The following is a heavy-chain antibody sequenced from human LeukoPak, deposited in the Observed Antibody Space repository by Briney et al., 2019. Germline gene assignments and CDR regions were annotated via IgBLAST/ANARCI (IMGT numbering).Heavy chain of an antibody. CDR1: GFTFSSYG. CDR2: ISYDGSNK. V-gene: IGHV3-30*18. J-gene: IGHJ6*02. CDR3: AKDLSYYGMDV. Sequence: PGRSLRLSRAASGFTFSSYGMHWVRQAPGKGLEWVAVISYDGSNKYYADSVKGRFTISRDNSKNTLYLQMNSLRAEDTAVYYCAKDLSYYGMDVWGQGTTVTVSS.